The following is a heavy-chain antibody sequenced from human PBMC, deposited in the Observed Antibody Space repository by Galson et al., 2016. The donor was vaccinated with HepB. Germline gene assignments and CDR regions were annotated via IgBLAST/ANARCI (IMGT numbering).Heavy chain of an antibody. Sequence: SLRLSCAASGITFSSYSMSWVRQAPGKGLEWVSSISSSSTYIWYADSVKGRFTISRDNAKNSLCLQMNSLGAEDTAVDYCSRGWASYYFDYWGQGALVTVSS. V-gene: IGHV3-21*01. CDR2: ISSSSTYI. CDR1: GITFSSYS. CDR3: SRGWASYYFDY. D-gene: IGHD1-26*01. J-gene: IGHJ4*02.